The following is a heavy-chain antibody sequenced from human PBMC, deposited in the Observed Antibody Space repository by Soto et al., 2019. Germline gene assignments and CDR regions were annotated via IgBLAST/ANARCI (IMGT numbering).Heavy chain of an antibody. CDR1: GGSFSGYY. V-gene: IGHV4-59*08. J-gene: IGHJ4*02. D-gene: IGHD3-10*02. CDR3: ARRVSVSYVLDY. CDR2: IYYSGST. Sequence: PSETLSLTCAVYGGSFSGYYWSWIRQPPGKGLEWIGYIYYSGSTNYNPSLKSRVTISVDTSKNQFSLKLSSVTAADTAVYYCARRVSVSYVLDYWGQGTLVTVSS.